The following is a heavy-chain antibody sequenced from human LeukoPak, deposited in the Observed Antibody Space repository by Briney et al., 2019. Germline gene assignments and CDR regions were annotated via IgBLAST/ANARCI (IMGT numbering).Heavy chain of an antibody. CDR1: GFTFSSYA. Sequence: PGGSLRLSCAASGFTFSSYAMSWVRQAPGKGLEWVSAISGSGGSTYYADSVKGRFTISRDNSKDTLYLQMNRLRAEDTAVYYCAKSPYGSGSYYYYWGQGTLVTVSS. V-gene: IGHV3-23*01. D-gene: IGHD3-10*01. J-gene: IGHJ4*02. CDR3: AKSPYGSGSYYYY. CDR2: ISGSGGST.